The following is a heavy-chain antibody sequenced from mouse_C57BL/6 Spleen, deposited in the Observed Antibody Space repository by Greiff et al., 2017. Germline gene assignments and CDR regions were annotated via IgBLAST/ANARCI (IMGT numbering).Heavy chain of an antibody. V-gene: IGHV5-16*01. CDR2: INYDGSST. Sequence: EVKLMESEGGLVQPGSSMKLSCTASGFTFSDYYMAWVRQVPEKGLEWVANINYDGSSTYYLDSLKSRFIISRDNAKNILYLQMSSLKSEDTATYYCARKNYSKFDYWGQGTTLTVSS. CDR1: GFTFSDYY. D-gene: IGHD2-5*01. J-gene: IGHJ2*01. CDR3: ARKNYSKFDY.